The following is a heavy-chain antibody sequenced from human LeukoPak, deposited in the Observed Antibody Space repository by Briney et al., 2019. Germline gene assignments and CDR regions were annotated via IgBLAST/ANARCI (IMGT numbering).Heavy chain of an antibody. CDR3: TYSSSWYWFDY. Sequence: GGSLRLSCAASGFTFSSYAMSWVRQARGKGVEWVSAISGSGGSTYYADSVKGRFAISRDNSKNTLYLQMNSLRAEDTAVYYCTYSSSWYWFDYWGQGTLVTVSS. CDR1: GFTFSSYA. J-gene: IGHJ4*02. D-gene: IGHD6-13*01. CDR2: ISGSGGST. V-gene: IGHV3-23*01.